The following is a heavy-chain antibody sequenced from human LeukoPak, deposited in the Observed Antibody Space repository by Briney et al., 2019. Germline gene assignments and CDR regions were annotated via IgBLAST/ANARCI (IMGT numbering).Heavy chain of an antibody. CDR3: ANWPHDAFDI. Sequence: GGSLRLSCAASGFTFCSYGMRWVRQAPGKGLEWVAVISYDGSNKYYADSVKGRFTISRDNSKNTLYLQMNSLRVEDTAVYYCANWPHDAFDIWGQGTMVTVSS. J-gene: IGHJ3*02. V-gene: IGHV3-30*18. CDR2: ISYDGSNK. CDR1: GFTFCSYG.